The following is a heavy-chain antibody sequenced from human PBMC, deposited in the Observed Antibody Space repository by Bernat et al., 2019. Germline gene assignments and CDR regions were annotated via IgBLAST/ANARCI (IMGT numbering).Heavy chain of an antibody. J-gene: IGHJ3*02. CDR1: GFTFSSYW. Sequence: EVQLVESGGGLVQPGGSLRLSCAASGFTFSSYWMSWVRQAPGKGLDWVANIKQDGSEKYYVDSVKGQFTVTRDNARNSLYLQMNSLRTEDTAVYYCAGDWGVERNGYNGYWVDAFDIWGQGTMVTVSS. D-gene: IGHD5-24*01. CDR2: IKQDGSEK. CDR3: AGDWGVERNGYNGYWVDAFDI. V-gene: IGHV3-7*03.